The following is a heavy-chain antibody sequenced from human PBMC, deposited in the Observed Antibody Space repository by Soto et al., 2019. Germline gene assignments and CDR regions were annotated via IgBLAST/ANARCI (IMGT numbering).Heavy chain of an antibody. J-gene: IGHJ5*02. V-gene: IGHV1-69*01. CDR3: ARVGSGVAVAGRWFDP. CDR1: GGTFSSYA. CDR2: VIPIFGTA. Sequence: QVQLVQSGAEVKKPGSSVKVSCKASGGTFSSYAISWVRQAPGQGLEWMGGVIPIFGTANYAQKFQGRVTITADESTSTAYMELSSLRSEDTAVYYCARVGSGVAVAGRWFDPWGQGTLVTVSS. D-gene: IGHD6-19*01.